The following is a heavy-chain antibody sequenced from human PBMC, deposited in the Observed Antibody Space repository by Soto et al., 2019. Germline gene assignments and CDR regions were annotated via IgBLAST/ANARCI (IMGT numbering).Heavy chain of an antibody. CDR1: GLHLVDYA. Sequence: GVCVRLSWKSSGLHLVDYAMSCFLQPPVLLLALEVFIRSKAYGGTTEYAASVKGRFTISRDDSKSIAYLQMNSLKTEDTAVYYCTRELLAAAGSGYYYYYYMDVWGKGTTVTVSS. CDR2: IRSKAYGGTT. J-gene: IGHJ6*03. V-gene: IGHV3-49*03. CDR3: TRELLAAAGSGYYYYYYMDV. D-gene: IGHD6-13*01.